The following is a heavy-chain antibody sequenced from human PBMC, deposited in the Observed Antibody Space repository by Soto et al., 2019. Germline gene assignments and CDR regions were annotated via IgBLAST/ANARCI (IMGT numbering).Heavy chain of an antibody. CDR3: ARVLVAAWFDP. V-gene: IGHV1-8*01. CDR2: MNPNSGNT. CDR1: GYTFTSNV. Sequence: VQLVQSGAEVKKPGASVKVSSKAPGYTFTSNVINWGGQATEQGLGWMGWMNPNSGNTGNAQKFQGRVTMTRNTSIRTAYMELSSLRSEDTAVYYCARVLVAAWFDPWGQGTLVTVSS. D-gene: IGHD2-15*01. J-gene: IGHJ5*02.